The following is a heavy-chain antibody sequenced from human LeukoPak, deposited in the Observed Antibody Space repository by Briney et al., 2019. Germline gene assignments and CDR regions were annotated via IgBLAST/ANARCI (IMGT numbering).Heavy chain of an antibody. Sequence: SETLSLTCTVSGGSISSSSYYWGWIRQPPGKGLEWIGSIYYSGSTYYSGSTYYNPSLKSRVTISVDTSKNQFSLKLSSVTAADTTVYYCASSDSSGYYVDYWGQGTLVTVSS. CDR3: ASSDSSGYYVDY. CDR2: IYYSGSTYYSGST. CDR1: GGSISSSSYY. J-gene: IGHJ4*02. D-gene: IGHD3-22*01. V-gene: IGHV4-39*07.